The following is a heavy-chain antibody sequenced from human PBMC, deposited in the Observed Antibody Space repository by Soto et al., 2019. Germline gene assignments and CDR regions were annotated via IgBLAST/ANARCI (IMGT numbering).Heavy chain of an antibody. CDR3: ARGHYHSSGYYYYYYGIDV. Sequence: AAVKVACNASGYTLPSYDINWVRQATGQGLAWMGWMNPNSGNTGYAQKFQGRGTMTRNTSISTAYMELSSLRSEDTAVYYCARGHYHSSGYYYYYYGIDVWRQGTTVTVSS. CDR2: MNPNSGNT. V-gene: IGHV1-8*01. J-gene: IGHJ6*02. D-gene: IGHD3-22*01. CDR1: GYTLPSYD.